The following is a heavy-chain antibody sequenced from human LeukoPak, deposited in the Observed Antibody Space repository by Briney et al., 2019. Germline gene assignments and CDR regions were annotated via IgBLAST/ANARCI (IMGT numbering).Heavy chain of an antibody. CDR1: GGSFSGSY. CDR2: INHSGST. Sequence: PSETLSLTCAVYGGSFSGSYWSWIRQPPGKGLEWIGEINHSGSTNYNPSLKSRVTISVDTSKNQFSLKLSSVTAADTAVYYCARPRFYYYYMDVWGKGTTVTVSS. D-gene: IGHD5-24*01. V-gene: IGHV4-34*01. J-gene: IGHJ6*03. CDR3: ARPRFYYYYMDV.